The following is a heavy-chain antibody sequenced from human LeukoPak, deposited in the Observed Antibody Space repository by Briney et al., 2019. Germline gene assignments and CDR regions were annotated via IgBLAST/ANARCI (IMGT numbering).Heavy chain of an antibody. Sequence: KPGGSLRLSCAASGFTFSSYNMNWVRQAPGKGLEWVASISSSSSYIYYADSVKGRFTISRDNAKNSLYLQMNSLRAEDTAVYYCARDPSIYGDYLTSGYDYWGQGTLVTVSS. CDR3: ARDPSIYGDYLTSGYDY. CDR1: GFTFSSYN. D-gene: IGHD4-17*01. CDR2: ISSSSSYI. J-gene: IGHJ4*02. V-gene: IGHV3-21*01.